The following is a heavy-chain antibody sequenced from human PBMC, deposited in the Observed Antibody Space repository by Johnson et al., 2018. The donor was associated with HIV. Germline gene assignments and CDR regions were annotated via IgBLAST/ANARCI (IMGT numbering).Heavy chain of an antibody. CDR2: TRNKANSYTT. CDR1: GFTFSDHY. V-gene: IGHV3-72*01. Sequence: VQLVESGGGVVRPGGSLRLSCAASGFTFSDHYMDWVRQAPGKGLEWVGRTRNKANSYTTEYAASVQGRFTISRDDSKNSLYLQMNSLRAEDTAVYYCAKDLPRAMVRAIDAFDIWGQGTMVTVSS. J-gene: IGHJ3*02. CDR3: AKDLPRAMVRAIDAFDI. D-gene: IGHD3-10*01.